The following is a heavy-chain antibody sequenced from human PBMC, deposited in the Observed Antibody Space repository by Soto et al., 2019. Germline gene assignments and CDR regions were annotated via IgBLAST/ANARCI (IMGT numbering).Heavy chain of an antibody. Sequence: SETLSLTCTVSGGSISSYYWSWIRQPPGKGLEWIGYIYYSGSTNYSPSLKSRVTISVDTSKNQFSLKLSSVTAADTAVYYCARQSRVSWEAFDIWGQGTMVTVSS. D-gene: IGHD1-26*01. CDR3: ARQSRVSWEAFDI. V-gene: IGHV4-59*08. CDR1: GGSISSYY. J-gene: IGHJ3*02. CDR2: IYYSGST.